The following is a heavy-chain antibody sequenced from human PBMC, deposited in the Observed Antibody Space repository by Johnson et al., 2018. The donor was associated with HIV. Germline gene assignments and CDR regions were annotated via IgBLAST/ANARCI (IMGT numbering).Heavy chain of an antibody. V-gene: IGHV3-66*01. CDR1: GFTVRSSY. D-gene: IGHD3-22*01. Sequence: VQLVESGGGVVQPGGSLRLSCAASGFTVRSSYMSWVRQAPGKGLEHVSVIYSGGSTYYADSVKGRFTISRDNAKNSLYLQMNSLRAEDTAVYYCARVIDQYFDSILDDAFDIWGQGTLVTVSS. CDR3: ARVIDQYFDSILDDAFDI. J-gene: IGHJ3*02. CDR2: IYSGGST.